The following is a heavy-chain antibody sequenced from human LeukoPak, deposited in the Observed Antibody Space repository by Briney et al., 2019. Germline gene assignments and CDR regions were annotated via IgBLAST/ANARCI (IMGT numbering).Heavy chain of an antibody. J-gene: IGHJ4*02. Sequence: GGSLRLSCAASGFTFSSYGMHWVRQAPGKGLEWVAVISYDGSNKYYADSVKGRFTISRDNSKNTLYLQMNSLRAEDTAVYYCAKDRARRIAAAFDYWGEGTLVTVSS. V-gene: IGHV3-30*18. D-gene: IGHD6-25*01. CDR1: GFTFSSYG. CDR2: ISYDGSNK. CDR3: AKDRARRIAAAFDY.